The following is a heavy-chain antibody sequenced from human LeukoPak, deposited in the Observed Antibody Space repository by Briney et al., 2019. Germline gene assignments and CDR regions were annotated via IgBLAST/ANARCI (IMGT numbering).Heavy chain of an antibody. CDR2: IYSDGVT. Sequence: GGSLRLSSAASGFIVNSYAMSWVRQAPGKGLAWVSLIYSDGVTQYADSVKGRFTISRDNSKNTLYLQMNSLRDEDTAVYFCARDRAEGKTWVEFDPWGQGTLVTVSS. CDR3: ARDRAEGKTWVEFDP. J-gene: IGHJ5*02. CDR1: GFIVNSYA. V-gene: IGHV3-66*02.